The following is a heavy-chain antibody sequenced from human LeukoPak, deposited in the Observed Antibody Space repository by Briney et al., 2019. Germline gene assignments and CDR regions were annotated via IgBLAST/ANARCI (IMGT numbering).Heavy chain of an antibody. J-gene: IGHJ4*02. CDR3: ARDPVSVGLRINSDF. CDR2: VSNDGGNK. D-gene: IGHD3-3*01. V-gene: IGHV3-30-3*01. CDR1: GFPFSSYA. Sequence: GRSLRLSCAASGFPFSSYAMPWVRQSPGKGLEWVALVSNDGGNKYHADSVKGRFTISRDNSKNTLYLQMNSLRAEDTAVYYCARDPVSVGLRINSDFWGQGTLVTVSS.